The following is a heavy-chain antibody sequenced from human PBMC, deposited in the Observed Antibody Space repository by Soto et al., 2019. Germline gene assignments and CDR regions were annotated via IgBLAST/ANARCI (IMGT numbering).Heavy chain of an antibody. CDR1: GFTVGSPA. Sequence: VQLLESGGGVVQRGGSLRLSCAASGFTVGSPAMSWVRQAPGKGLEWVSSISGSGDGTYYGDSVKGRFTISRDSSSSTLYLQMDNLRGEDTAVYFCTRSRRSILMVYGFGGMDVWGQGTTVTVSS. CDR2: ISGSGDGT. CDR3: TRSRRSILMVYGFGGMDV. D-gene: IGHD2-8*01. J-gene: IGHJ6*02. V-gene: IGHV3-23*01.